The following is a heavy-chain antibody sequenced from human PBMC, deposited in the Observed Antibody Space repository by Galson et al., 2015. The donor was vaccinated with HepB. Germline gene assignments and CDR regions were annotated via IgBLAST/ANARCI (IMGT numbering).Heavy chain of an antibody. J-gene: IGHJ4*02. Sequence: SLRLSCAASGFTFSSYGMHWVRQAPGKGLEWVAVIWYDGSNKYYADSVKGRFTISRDNSKNTLYLQMNSLRAEDTAVYYCARDLSSSWSGVLGYWGQGTLVTVSS. CDR2: IWYDGSNK. V-gene: IGHV3-33*01. CDR3: ARDLSSSWSGVLGY. D-gene: IGHD6-13*01. CDR1: GFTFSSYG.